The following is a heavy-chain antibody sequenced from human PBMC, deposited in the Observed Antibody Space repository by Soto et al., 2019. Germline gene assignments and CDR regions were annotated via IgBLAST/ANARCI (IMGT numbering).Heavy chain of an antibody. CDR2: VSYDGGTK. CDR1: GFTLSSHG. J-gene: IGHJ4*02. V-gene: IGHV3-30*18. Sequence: QVQLVESGGGVVQPGGSLRLSCAASGFTLSSHGMQWVRQAPGKGLEWVAVVSYDGGTKYYADSVKGRFTISRDNSKNTLYLQMNSLRAEDTAVYYCVKEFGVAGYSYEGFFDYWGQGTLVTVSS. CDR3: VKEFGVAGYSYEGFFDY. D-gene: IGHD5-18*01.